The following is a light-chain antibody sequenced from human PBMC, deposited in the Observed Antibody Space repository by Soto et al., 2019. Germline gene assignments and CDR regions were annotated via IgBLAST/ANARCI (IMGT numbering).Light chain of an antibody. Sequence: EIVLTQSPGTLSLSPGERAPLSCRASQSVSSSYLAWYQQKPGQAPRLLIYGASSRATGIPDRFSGSGSGTDFTLTISRLEPEDFAVYYCQQYDKWPPTFGQGTKVDIK. CDR3: QQYDKWPPT. CDR1: QSVSSSY. J-gene: IGKJ1*01. V-gene: IGKV3-20*01. CDR2: GAS.